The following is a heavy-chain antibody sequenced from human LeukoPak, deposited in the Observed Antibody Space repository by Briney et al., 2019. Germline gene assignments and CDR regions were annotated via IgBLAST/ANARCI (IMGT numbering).Heavy chain of an antibody. CDR3: ARFADTPFDAFDI. CDR1: GGSISSSSYY. D-gene: IGHD5-18*01. J-gene: IGHJ3*02. CDR2: IYYSGST. V-gene: IGHV4-39*01. Sequence: IPSETLSLTCTVSGGSISSSSYYWGWIRQPPGKGLEWIGSIYYSGSTYYNPSLKSRVTISVDTSKNQFSLKLSSVTAADTALYYCARFADTPFDAFDIWGQGTMVTVSS.